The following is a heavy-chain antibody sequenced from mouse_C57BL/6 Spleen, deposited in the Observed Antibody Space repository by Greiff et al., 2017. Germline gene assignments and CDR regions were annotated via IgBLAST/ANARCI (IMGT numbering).Heavy chain of an antibody. Sequence: VQRVESGPGLVQPSQSLSITCTVSGFSLTSYGVHWVRQSPGKGLEWLGVIWSGGSTDYNAAYISRLSISKDNSKSQVFFKMNSLQADDTAIYYCARNYDYDERKGLWAMDYWGQGTSVTVSS. V-gene: IGHV2-2*01. CDR3: ARNYDYDERKGLWAMDY. CDR1: GFSLTSYG. CDR2: IWSGGST. D-gene: IGHD2-4*01. J-gene: IGHJ4*01.